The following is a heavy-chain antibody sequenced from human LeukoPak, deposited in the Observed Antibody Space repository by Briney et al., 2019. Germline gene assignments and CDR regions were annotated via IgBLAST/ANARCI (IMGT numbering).Heavy chain of an antibody. V-gene: IGHV3-9*01. Sequence: PGGSLRLSCAASGFTFDDYAMHWVRQAPGKGLEWVSGISWNSGSIGYADSVKGRFTISRDNAKNSLYLQMNSLRAEDTAVYYCARGLDGAKDRKRFDYWGQGTLVTVSS. D-gene: IGHD5-24*01. CDR3: ARGLDGAKDRKRFDY. CDR2: ISWNSGSI. J-gene: IGHJ4*02. CDR1: GFTFDDYA.